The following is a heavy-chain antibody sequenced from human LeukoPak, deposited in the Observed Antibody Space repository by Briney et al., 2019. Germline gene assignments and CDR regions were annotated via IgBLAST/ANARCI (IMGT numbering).Heavy chain of an antibody. D-gene: IGHD2-2*01. J-gene: IGHJ4*02. Sequence: ASVKVSCKASGYTFTGYYMHWVRQAPGQGLEWMGIINPSGGSTSYAQKFQGRVTMTRDTSTSTVYMELSSLRSEDTAVYYCARDPYLGYCSSTSCRFRGSYFDYWGQGTLVTVSS. CDR1: GYTFTGYY. CDR3: ARDPYLGYCSSTSCRFRGSYFDY. V-gene: IGHV1-46*01. CDR2: INPSGGST.